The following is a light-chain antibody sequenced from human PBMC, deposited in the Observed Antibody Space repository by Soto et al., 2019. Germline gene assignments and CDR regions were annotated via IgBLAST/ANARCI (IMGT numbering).Light chain of an antibody. CDR3: RSYTNTSPYV. Sequence: QSALTQPASVSGSPGQSITISCTGTSSDIGTYNYVSWYQQHPGKAPKLMIYDVSNRPSGVSNRFSGSKSGNTASLTISGLQAEDEADYYCRSYTNTSPYVFGTGTKVTVL. CDR1: SSDIGTYNY. CDR2: DVS. V-gene: IGLV2-14*03. J-gene: IGLJ1*01.